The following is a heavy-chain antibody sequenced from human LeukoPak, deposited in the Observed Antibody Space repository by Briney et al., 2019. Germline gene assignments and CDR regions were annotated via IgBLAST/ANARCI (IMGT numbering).Heavy chain of an antibody. CDR2: IFATGST. CDR3: ARDLPESSGRCYYYTDV. CDR1: GGSISNYY. D-gene: IGHD1-26*01. V-gene: IGHV4-4*07. J-gene: IGHJ6*03. Sequence: SETLSLTCTVSGGSISNYYWSWIRQPAGRGLEWIGRIFATGSTNYSPSLKSRITMSVDTSKNQFSLKLSSVTAADTAVYYCARDLPESSGRCYYYTDVWGRGTTVTVSS.